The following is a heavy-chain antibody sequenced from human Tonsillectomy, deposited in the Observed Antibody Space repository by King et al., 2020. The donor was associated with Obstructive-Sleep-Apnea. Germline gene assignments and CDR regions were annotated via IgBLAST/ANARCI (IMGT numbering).Heavy chain of an antibody. CDR1: GGSISGGGYY. CDR3: ARLPGGNYGMDV. D-gene: IGHD3-16*01. V-gene: IGHV4-31*03. J-gene: IGHJ6*02. Sequence: HVQLQESGPGLVKPSQTLSLACTVSGGSISGGGYYWSWIRQHPGKGLEWIGYIYYSGSTYYNPSLKSRVTVSVDTSKNQFSLKLSSVTAADTAVYYCARLPGGNYGMDVWGQGTTVTVSS. CDR2: IYYSGST.